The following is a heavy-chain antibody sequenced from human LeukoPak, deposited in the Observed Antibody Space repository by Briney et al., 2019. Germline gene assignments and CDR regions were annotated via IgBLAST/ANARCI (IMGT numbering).Heavy chain of an antibody. CDR2: ISGSVGVT. Sequence: GGSLRLSCAASGFTFSSYSIHWVRQAPGKGLEWVSAISGSVGVTYYADSVKGRFTISRDNSKNTLYLQMNSLRAEDTAVYFCAKSGDPVAGYYYYGMDVWGQGTTVTVSS. V-gene: IGHV3-23*01. CDR1: GFTFSSYS. CDR3: AKSGDPVAGYYYYGMDV. D-gene: IGHD6-19*01. J-gene: IGHJ6*02.